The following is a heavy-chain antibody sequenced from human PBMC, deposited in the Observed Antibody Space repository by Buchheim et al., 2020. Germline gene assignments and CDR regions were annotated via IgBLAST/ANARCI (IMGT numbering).Heavy chain of an antibody. J-gene: IGHJ6*02. D-gene: IGHD3-3*01. CDR2: ISFDGSNK. Sequence: QVQLVESGGGVVQPGRSLRLSCAASGFTFRTYGMHWVRQAPGKGLAWVAVISFDGSNKYYADSVQGRFTISRDNPQNTLYLQMNSMRAEDTAVYYCAKDRYRAGIFGMIKDYYYGMDVWGQGTT. CDR3: AKDRYRAGIFGMIKDYYYGMDV. V-gene: IGHV3-30*18. CDR1: GFTFRTYG.